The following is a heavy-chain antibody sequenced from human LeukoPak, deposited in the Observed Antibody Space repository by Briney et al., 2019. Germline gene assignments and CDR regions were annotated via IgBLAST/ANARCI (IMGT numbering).Heavy chain of an antibody. Sequence: PSETLSLTCAVSGGSLRAYFWSWVRQSPGKGLEYIGEIDYSGSTKYSPSLKSRVTISVDMSNNHISLRLTSVTAADSAVYYCATGNGRFQFDYWGQGTLVTVSS. V-gene: IGHV4-34*01. CDR2: IDYSGST. D-gene: IGHD2-8*01. CDR3: ATGNGRFQFDY. CDR1: GGSLRAYF. J-gene: IGHJ4*02.